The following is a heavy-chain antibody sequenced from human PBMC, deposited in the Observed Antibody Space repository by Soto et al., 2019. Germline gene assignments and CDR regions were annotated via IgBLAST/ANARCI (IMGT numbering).Heavy chain of an antibody. CDR2: IYHSGST. J-gene: IGHJ4*02. Sequence: QVQLQESGPGQVKPSGTLSLTCAVSGGSISSSNWWSWVRQPPGKGLEWIGAIYHSGSTNYNPSLESRVTISVDKSKTRFSLKLSSVTAAATAVYYCAIRTTGTTRLGDWGQGTLVTVSS. CDR3: AIRTTGTTRLGD. V-gene: IGHV4-4*02. D-gene: IGHD4-17*01. CDR1: GGSISSSNW.